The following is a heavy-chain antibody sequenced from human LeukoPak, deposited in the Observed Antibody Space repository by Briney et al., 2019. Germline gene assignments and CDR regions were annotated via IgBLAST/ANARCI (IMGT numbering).Heavy chain of an antibody. D-gene: IGHD3-3*01. V-gene: IGHV1-2*02. CDR3: ARAGTYYDCWSGSIRDAFDI. CDR1: GYTFTGYY. CDR2: INPNSGGT. J-gene: IGHJ3*02. Sequence: GASVKVSCKASGYTFTGYYMHWVRQAPGQGLEWMGWINPNSGGTNYAQKFQGRVTMTRDTSISTAYMELSRLRSDDTAVYYCARAGTYYDCWSGSIRDAFDIWGQGTMVTVSS.